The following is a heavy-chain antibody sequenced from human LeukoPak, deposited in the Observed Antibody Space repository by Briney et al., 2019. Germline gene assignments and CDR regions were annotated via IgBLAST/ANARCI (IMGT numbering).Heavy chain of an antibody. CDR2: IYYSGST. V-gene: IGHV4-59*01. CDR3: ARGCYDFWSGYLYYYYYMDV. D-gene: IGHD3-3*01. Sequence: SETLSLTCTVSGGSMRPNYWSWIRQPPGKGLEWIGYIYYSGSTNYNPSLKSRVTISVDTSKNQFSLKLSSVTAADTAVYYCARGCYDFWSGYLYYYYYMDVWGKGTTVTVSS. J-gene: IGHJ6*03. CDR1: GGSMRPNY.